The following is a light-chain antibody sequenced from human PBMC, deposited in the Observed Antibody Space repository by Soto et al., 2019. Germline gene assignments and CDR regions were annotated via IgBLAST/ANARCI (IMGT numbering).Light chain of an antibody. CDR1: QSISNW. V-gene: IGKV1-5*01. Sequence: DIQMTQSPSTLSASVGDRVTITCRASQSISNWLAWYQQKPGKAPKLLMYDASSSESGVPSRFSGSGSGTELTLTISSLKNDDFETYYCQQYNSYYTFGQGTKVDIK. CDR3: QQYNSYYT. J-gene: IGKJ2*01. CDR2: DAS.